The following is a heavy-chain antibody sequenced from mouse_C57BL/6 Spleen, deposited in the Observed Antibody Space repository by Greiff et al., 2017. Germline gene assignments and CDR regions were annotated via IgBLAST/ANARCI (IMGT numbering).Heavy chain of an antibody. D-gene: IGHD2-1*01. CDR3: ARGNYGNYDAMDY. Sequence: QFQLPQSGAELARPGASVTLSCQASGYTFTSYGISWVKQRTGQGLAWIGELYPRSGNTYYNEKFKCTATLTADKSSSTAYMELRSLTSEDSAVYFCARGNYGNYDAMDYWGQGTSVTVSS. CDR2: LYPRSGNT. V-gene: IGHV1-81*01. CDR1: GYTFTSYG. J-gene: IGHJ4*01.